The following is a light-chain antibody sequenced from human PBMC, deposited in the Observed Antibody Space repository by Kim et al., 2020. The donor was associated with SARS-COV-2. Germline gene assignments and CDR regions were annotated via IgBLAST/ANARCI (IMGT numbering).Light chain of an antibody. J-gene: IGLJ2*01. CDR1: TLPNQY. CDR3: QSADSTGTYVI. V-gene: IGLV3-25*03. CDR2: RDN. Sequence: PGQPARISCSGDTLPNQYAYWYQQMPGQAPVVVIYRDNERPSGIPERFSGSSSGTTVTLTISGVQAEDEADYYCQSADSTGTYVIFGGGTQLTVL.